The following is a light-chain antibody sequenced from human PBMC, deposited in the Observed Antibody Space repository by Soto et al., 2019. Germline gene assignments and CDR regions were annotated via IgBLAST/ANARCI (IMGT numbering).Light chain of an antibody. V-gene: IGKV3-15*01. CDR2: GAS. Sequence: EIVMTQSPATLSVSPGERATLSCRASQSVSSNLAWYQQKPGQAPRLLIYGASTRATGIPARFSGSGSGTEFPLTISSLQSEDFVVYYCQQYNHWPYTFGQGTKLEIK. CDR3: QQYNHWPYT. CDR1: QSVSSN. J-gene: IGKJ2*01.